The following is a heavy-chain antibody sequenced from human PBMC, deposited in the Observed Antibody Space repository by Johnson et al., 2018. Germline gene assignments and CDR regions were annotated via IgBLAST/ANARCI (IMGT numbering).Heavy chain of an antibody. V-gene: IGHV3-9*01. CDR3: VKATRRGWNFYS. J-gene: IGHJ4*02. CDR1: GFTFDDFA. Sequence: VQLVQSGGGLVQPGRSLRLSCAASGFTFDDFAMHWVRQTPGKGLEWVSGILWSSASVGYADSVKGRFTLSRDSAKNSLYLHMNFLRVDDTDLYYCVKATRRGWNFYSWGQGTLVTVSS. D-gene: IGHD6-19*01. CDR2: ILWSSASV.